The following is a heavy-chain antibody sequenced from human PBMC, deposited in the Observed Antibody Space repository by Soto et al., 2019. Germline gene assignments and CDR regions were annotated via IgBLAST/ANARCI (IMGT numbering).Heavy chain of an antibody. CDR3: AKDHRSSGWLNYFDY. D-gene: IGHD6-19*01. CDR1: GFTFSSYG. CDR2: ISYDGSNK. J-gene: IGHJ4*02. V-gene: IGHV3-30*18. Sequence: QVQLVESGGGVVQPGRSLRLSCAASGFTFSSYGMHWVRQAPGKGLEWVAVISYDGSNKYYADSVKGRFTISRDNSKNEMYLQMKSLRAEDTAVYYCAKDHRSSGWLNYFDYWGQGTLVTVSS.